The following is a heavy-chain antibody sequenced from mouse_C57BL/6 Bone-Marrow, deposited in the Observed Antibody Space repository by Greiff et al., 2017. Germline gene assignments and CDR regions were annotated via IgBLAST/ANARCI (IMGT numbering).Heavy chain of an antibody. V-gene: IGHV5-9-1*02. CDR3: TRERNYYPTWFSY. D-gene: IGHD2-1*01. Sequence: EVKLQESGEGLVKPGGSLKLSCAASGFTFSSYAMSWVRQTPEKRLEWVAYISSGGDYIYYADTVKGRFTISRDNARNTLYLQMSTLKSEDTTMYYCTRERNYYPTWFSYWYQGTLITVSA. CDR1: GFTFSSYA. J-gene: IGHJ3*01. CDR2: ISSGGDYI.